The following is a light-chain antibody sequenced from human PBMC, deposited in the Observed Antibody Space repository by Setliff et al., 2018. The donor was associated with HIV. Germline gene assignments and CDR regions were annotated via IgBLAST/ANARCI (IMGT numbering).Light chain of an antibody. V-gene: IGLV2-14*01. J-gene: IGLJ3*02. Sequence: QSVLTQPASMSGSPGQSITISCTGSSDDVGGSNYVSWYQQHPGKAPKLIIYEVTVRPSGVSSRFSGSKSGNTASLTIAGLQDGDEGDYYCASYRRANSLVFGGGTKVTVL. CDR2: EVT. CDR3: ASYRRANSLV. CDR1: SDDVGGSNY.